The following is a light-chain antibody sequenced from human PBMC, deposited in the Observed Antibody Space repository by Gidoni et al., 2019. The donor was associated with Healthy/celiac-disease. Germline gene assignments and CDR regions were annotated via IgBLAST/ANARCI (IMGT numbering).Light chain of an antibody. CDR3: QQYNNWPLT. CDR1: QSVSSN. Sequence: EIVMTQSPATLSVSPGERATLSCRASQSVSSNLAWYQQKPGQAPRLLIYGASLRATGIPARFSGSGSGTEFTLTISSLQSEDFAVYYCQQYNNWPLTFGPGTKVDIK. CDR2: GAS. V-gene: IGKV3D-15*01. J-gene: IGKJ3*01.